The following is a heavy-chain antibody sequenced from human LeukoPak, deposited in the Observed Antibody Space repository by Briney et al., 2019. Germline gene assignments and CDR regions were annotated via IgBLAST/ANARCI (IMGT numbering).Heavy chain of an antibody. J-gene: IGHJ3*02. V-gene: IGHV4-4*07. Sequence: SETLSLTCTVSGGSISSYYWSWIRQPAGKGLEWIGRIYTSGSTNYNPSLKSRVTMSVDTSKNQFSLKLSSVTAADTAVYYCARDGLGPYCGGDCFSHDAFDIWGQGTMVTVSS. CDR3: ARDGLGPYCGGDCFSHDAFDI. CDR1: GGSISSYY. D-gene: IGHD2-21*01. CDR2: IYTSGST.